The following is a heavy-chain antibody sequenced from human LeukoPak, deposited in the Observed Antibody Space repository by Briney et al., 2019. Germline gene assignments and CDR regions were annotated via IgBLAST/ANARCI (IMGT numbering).Heavy chain of an antibody. D-gene: IGHD3-22*01. CDR2: TYYSGST. V-gene: IGHV4-30-4*01. CDR3: ARPYYYDSRIDP. CDR1: GVSISSGDYY. Sequence: SETLSLTCTVSGVSISSGDYYWSWIRQPPGKGLEWIGYTYYSGSTYYNPSLKSRVTISVDTSKNQFSLKLSSVTAADTAVYYRARPYYYDSRIDPWGQGTRVTVSS. J-gene: IGHJ5*02.